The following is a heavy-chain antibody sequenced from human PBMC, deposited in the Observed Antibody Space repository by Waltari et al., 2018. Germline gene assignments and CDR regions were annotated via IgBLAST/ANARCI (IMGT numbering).Heavy chain of an antibody. CDR2: IIPILGIA. CDR3: ARVLPEYYFDY. J-gene: IGHJ4*02. V-gene: IGHV1-69*02. D-gene: IGHD3-16*01. Sequence: QVQLVQSGAEVKKPGSSVKVSCKASGGTFSSYTISWVRQAPGQGLEWVGRIIPILGIANYAQKFQGRVTITADKSTSTAYMELSSLRSEDTAVYYCARVLPEYYFDYWGQGTLVTVSS. CDR1: GGTFSSYT.